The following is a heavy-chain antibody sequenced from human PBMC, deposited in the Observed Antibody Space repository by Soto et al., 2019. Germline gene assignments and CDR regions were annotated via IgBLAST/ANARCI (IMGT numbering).Heavy chain of an antibody. J-gene: IGHJ4*02. CDR1: GFTFSSYA. Sequence: GGSLRLSCAASGFTFSSYAMSWVRQAPGKGLEWVSAISGSGGSTYYADSVKGRFTISRDNSKNTLYLQMNSLRAEDTAVYYCAKDLGLRITIFGVVTLCFDYWGQGTLVTVSS. CDR3: AKDLGLRITIFGVVTLCFDY. V-gene: IGHV3-23*01. CDR2: ISGSGGST. D-gene: IGHD3-3*01.